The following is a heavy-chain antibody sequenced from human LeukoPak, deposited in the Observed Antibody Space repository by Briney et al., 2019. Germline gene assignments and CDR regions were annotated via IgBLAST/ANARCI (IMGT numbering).Heavy chain of an antibody. CDR2: IYSGGST. D-gene: IGHD3-10*01. CDR3: ARLDGSGNYRYLDY. Sequence: GGSLRLSCAASGFTFSSYAMSWVRQAPGKGLEWVSVIYSGGSTYYADSVKGRFTISRDNAKNTLYLQMNSLRAEDTAVYYCARLDGSGNYRYLDYWGQGTLVTVSS. J-gene: IGHJ4*02. CDR1: GFTFSSYA. V-gene: IGHV3-23*01.